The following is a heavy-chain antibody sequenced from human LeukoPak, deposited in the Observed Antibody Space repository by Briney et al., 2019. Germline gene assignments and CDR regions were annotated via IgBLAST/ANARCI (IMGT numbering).Heavy chain of an antibody. V-gene: IGHV1-69*13. D-gene: IGHD5-12*01. J-gene: IGHJ4*02. CDR2: IIPIFGTA. Sequence: SVKVSCKASGGTFSSYATSWVRQAPGQGLEWMGGIIPIFGTANYAQKFQGRVTITADESTSTAYMGLSSLRSEDTAVYYCASYSGYSGYERYYFDYWGQGTLVTVSS. CDR3: ASYSGYSGYERYYFDY. CDR1: GGTFSSYA.